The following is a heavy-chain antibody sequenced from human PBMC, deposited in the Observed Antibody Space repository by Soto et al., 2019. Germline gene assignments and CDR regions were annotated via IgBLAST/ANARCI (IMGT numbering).Heavy chain of an antibody. J-gene: IGHJ6*02. Sequence: PSETLSLTCAVSGDSTTISHWWSWARQPPAKGMEWIGEIYHSGSTNYNPSLKCRVTISVDKSNNQFSLTLISVTAADTAVYYCARVSGSYYYGMDVWGQGTTVT. CDR3: ARVSGSYYYGMDV. V-gene: IGHV4-4*02. CDR2: IYHSGST. D-gene: IGHD3-10*01. CDR1: GDSTTISHW.